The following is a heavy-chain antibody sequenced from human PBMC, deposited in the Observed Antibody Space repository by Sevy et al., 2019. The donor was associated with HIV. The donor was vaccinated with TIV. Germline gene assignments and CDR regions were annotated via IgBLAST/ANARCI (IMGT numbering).Heavy chain of an antibody. J-gene: IGHJ3*01. V-gene: IGHV3-30*18. Sequence: GGSLRLSCAASGFTFSNYGMHWVRQAPGKGLEWVAVISDDGTNKHYGDSLKGRFTISRDNSKNGLYLQMNTLRAEDTAVYYCAKGVLGELSLSLFDVWGQGTMVTVSS. D-gene: IGHD3-16*02. CDR3: AKGVLGELSLSLFDV. CDR1: GFTFSNYG. CDR2: ISDDGTNK.